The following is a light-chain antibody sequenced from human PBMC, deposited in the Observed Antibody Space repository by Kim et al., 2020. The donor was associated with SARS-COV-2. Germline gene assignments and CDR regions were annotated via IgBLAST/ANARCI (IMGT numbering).Light chain of an antibody. CDR3: QHYIRSSWM. Sequence: EILLTQSPGTLSLSPGERATLSCRASQSVTSSYLAWYQQNPGQAPRLLIYAASNRATGIPDRFSGSGSGTDFTLTISRLEPEDFVVYYCQHYIRSSWMFGQGTKVDIK. V-gene: IGKV3-20*01. J-gene: IGKJ1*01. CDR1: QSVTSSY. CDR2: AAS.